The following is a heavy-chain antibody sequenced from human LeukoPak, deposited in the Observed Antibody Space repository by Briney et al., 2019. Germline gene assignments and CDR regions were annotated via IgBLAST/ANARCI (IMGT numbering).Heavy chain of an antibody. D-gene: IGHD3-22*01. Sequence: SQTLSLTCTVSGDSISSGDYYWSWIRQPAGKGLEWIGRISSSGSTNYNPSLKSRVTISVDTSKNQFSLKLSSVTAADTAVYYCASKYYYDSSGYPDAFDIWGQGTMVTVSS. V-gene: IGHV4-61*02. CDR3: ASKYYYDSSGYPDAFDI. CDR1: GDSISSGDYY. J-gene: IGHJ3*02. CDR2: ISSSGST.